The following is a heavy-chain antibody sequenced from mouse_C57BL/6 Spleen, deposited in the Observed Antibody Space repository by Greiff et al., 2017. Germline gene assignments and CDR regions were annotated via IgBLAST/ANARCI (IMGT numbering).Heavy chain of an antibody. D-gene: IGHD1-1*01. CDR1: GFNIKDDY. CDR3: TPLYDGSSTFDY. V-gene: IGHV14-4*01. Sequence: VQLQQSGAELVRPGASVKLSCTASGFNIKDDYMHWVKQRPEQGLEWIGWIDPENGDTEYASKFQGKATITADTSSNTAYLQLSSLTSEDTAVYYCTPLYDGSSTFDYWGQGTTLTVSS. CDR2: IDPENGDT. J-gene: IGHJ2*01.